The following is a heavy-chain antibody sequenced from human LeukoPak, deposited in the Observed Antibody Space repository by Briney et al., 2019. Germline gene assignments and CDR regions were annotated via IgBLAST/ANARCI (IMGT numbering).Heavy chain of an antibody. CDR3: ARVPMVRGTMAWFDP. V-gene: IGHV1-2*02. D-gene: IGHD3-10*01. Sequence: GASVTVSCTASGYTFTGYYMHWVRQAPGQGLEWMGWINTNSGGTNYAQKFQGRVTMTRDTSISTAYMELSRLRSDDTAVYYCARVPMVRGTMAWFDPWGQGTLVTVSS. CDR2: INTNSGGT. J-gene: IGHJ5*02. CDR1: GYTFTGYY.